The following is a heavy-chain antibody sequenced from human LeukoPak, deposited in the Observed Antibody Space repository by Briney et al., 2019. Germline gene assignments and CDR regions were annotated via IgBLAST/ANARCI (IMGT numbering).Heavy chain of an antibody. D-gene: IGHD3-10*01. CDR3: AREDNYYGSGSISNYFDY. Sequence: ASVKVSCKASGGTFSSYAISWVRQAPGQGLEWMGGIIPIFGTANYAQKFQGRVTITADEPTSTAYMELSSLRSEDTAVYYCAREDNYYGSGSISNYFDYWGQGTLVTVSS. J-gene: IGHJ4*02. V-gene: IGHV1-69*13. CDR1: GGTFSSYA. CDR2: IIPIFGTA.